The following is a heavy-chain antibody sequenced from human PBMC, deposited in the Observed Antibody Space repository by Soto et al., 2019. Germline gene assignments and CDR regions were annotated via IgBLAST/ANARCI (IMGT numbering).Heavy chain of an antibody. D-gene: IGHD6-19*01. CDR2: FSSSSSTI. Sequence: PGGSLRLSCTASGFTFNNAWMNWVRQAPGKGLEWVSYFSSSSSTIYYADSVKGRFTISRDNAKNSLYLQMNSLRAEDTAVYYCAGHGGQWLNWFDPWGQGTLVTVSS. J-gene: IGHJ5*02. V-gene: IGHV3-48*01. CDR1: GFTFNNAW. CDR3: AGHGGQWLNWFDP.